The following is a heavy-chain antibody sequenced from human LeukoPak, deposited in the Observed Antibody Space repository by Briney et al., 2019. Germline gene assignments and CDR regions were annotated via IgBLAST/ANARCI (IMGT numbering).Heavy chain of an antibody. V-gene: IGHV3-23*01. J-gene: IGHJ3*02. D-gene: IGHD2-15*01. Sequence: GGSLRLSCAASGFTFSSYAMSWVRQAPGKGLQWFSAISGSGGSTYYADSVKGRFTISRDNSKNTLYLQMNSLRAEDTAVYYCAKSQILSPRSAFDIWGQGTMVTVSS. CDR2: ISGSGGST. CDR1: GFTFSSYA. CDR3: AKSQILSPRSAFDI.